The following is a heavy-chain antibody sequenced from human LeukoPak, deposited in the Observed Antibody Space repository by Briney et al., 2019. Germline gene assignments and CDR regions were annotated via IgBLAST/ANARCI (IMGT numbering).Heavy chain of an antibody. Sequence: HPGGSLRLSCAASGFALSSHWMTWVRQVPGRGPEWVANVNRDGSETYYLDSVKGRFTISKDNAKNSLYLQMNSLRAEDTAVYYCAKQLGYCSDGSCYFPYWGQGTLVTVSS. D-gene: IGHD2-15*01. V-gene: IGHV3-7*03. CDR3: AKQLGYCSDGSCYFPY. CDR2: VNRDGSET. J-gene: IGHJ4*02. CDR1: GFALSSHW.